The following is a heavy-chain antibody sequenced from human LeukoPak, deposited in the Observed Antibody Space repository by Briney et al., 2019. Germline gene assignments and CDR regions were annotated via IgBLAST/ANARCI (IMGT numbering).Heavy chain of an antibody. V-gene: IGHV4-4*02. Sequence: SETLSLTCAVSGGSISSSNWWSWVRQPPGKGLEWIGEIYHSGSTNYNPSLKSQVTISVDKSKNQFSLKLSSVTAADTAVYYCARVSPHYYGSVSYYFDYWGQGTLVTVSS. D-gene: IGHD3-10*01. J-gene: IGHJ4*02. CDR3: ARVSPHYYGSVSYYFDY. CDR2: IYHSGST. CDR1: GGSISSSNW.